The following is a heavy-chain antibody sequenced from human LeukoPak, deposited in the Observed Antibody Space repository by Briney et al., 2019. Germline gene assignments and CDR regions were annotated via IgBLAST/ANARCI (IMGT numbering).Heavy chain of an antibody. D-gene: IGHD1/OR15-1a*01. CDR3: ARGATNTRALDY. CDR1: GFTFSSYW. J-gene: IGHJ4*02. CDR2: VSSDGNST. Sequence: GGSLRLSCAASGFTFSSYWMHWVRQVPGKGLVWVSRVSSDGNSTNYADSVKGRFTISRDNTNNTLYLQMNSLRAEDTAVYYCARGATNTRALDYWGQGTLVTVSP. V-gene: IGHV3-74*01.